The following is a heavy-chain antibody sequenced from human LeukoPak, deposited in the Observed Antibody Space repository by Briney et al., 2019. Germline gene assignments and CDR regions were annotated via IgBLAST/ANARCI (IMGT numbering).Heavy chain of an antibody. Sequence: PGGSLRLSCAASGFTFSTYPMNWVRQAPGKGLEWVSYISSSSSTIYYADSVKGRFTISRDNAKNSLYLQMNSLRDEDTAVYCCAREYSSSSGRAFDIWGQGTMVTVSS. CDR2: ISSSSSTI. V-gene: IGHV3-48*02. CDR1: GFTFSTYP. J-gene: IGHJ3*02. CDR3: AREYSSSSGRAFDI. D-gene: IGHD6-6*01.